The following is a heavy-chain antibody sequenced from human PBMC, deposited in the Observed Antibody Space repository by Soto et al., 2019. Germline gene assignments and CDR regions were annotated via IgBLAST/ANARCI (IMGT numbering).Heavy chain of an antibody. CDR1: GFTFSSYG. V-gene: IGHV3-33*01. CDR2: IWYDGSNK. Sequence: PGGSLRLSCAASGFTFSSYGMHWVRQAPGKGLEWVAVIWYDGSNKYYADSVKGRFTISRDNSKNTLYLQMNSLRAEDTAVYYCARDSQTRYYYYCMDFWCQAPTLTVSS. J-gene: IGHJ6*02. CDR3: ARDSQTRYYYYCMDF.